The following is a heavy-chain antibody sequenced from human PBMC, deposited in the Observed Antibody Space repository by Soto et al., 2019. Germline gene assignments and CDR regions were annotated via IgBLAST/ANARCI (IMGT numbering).Heavy chain of an antibody. CDR2: IIPVFGIV. CDR1: GGTPSNSA. V-gene: IGHV1-69*01. Sequence: QVQLVQSGAEVKKPGSSVRVSCKASGGTPSNSAFSWVRQAPGQGLEWMGGIIPVFGIVKYAQNLEGRVTITADESKNTAYMELSSLRYEDRAVYYCASGRIVVVCSRGYYGMDVWGQGTTVTDAS. J-gene: IGHJ6*02. CDR3: ASGRIVVVCSRGYYGMDV. D-gene: IGHD3-22*01.